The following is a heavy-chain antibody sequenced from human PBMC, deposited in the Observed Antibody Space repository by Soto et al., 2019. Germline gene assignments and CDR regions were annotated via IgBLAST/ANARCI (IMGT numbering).Heavy chain of an antibody. Sequence: QVQLVQSGAEVKKPGASVKVSCKASGYIFTSYNINWVRQAAGHGLEWMGWVNPDSGHTVYAQKFQGRVTMPRDTSIGTAHMELRSLPPEDTAVYYCARSAPFSNAALESLYYMDVWGKGAPVTVSS. CDR3: ARSAPFSNAALESLYYMDV. CDR1: GYIFTSYN. J-gene: IGHJ6*03. V-gene: IGHV1-8*02. CDR2: VNPDSGHT. D-gene: IGHD4-4*01.